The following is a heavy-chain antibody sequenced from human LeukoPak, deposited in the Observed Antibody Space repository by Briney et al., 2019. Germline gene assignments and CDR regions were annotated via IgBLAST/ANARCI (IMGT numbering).Heavy chain of an antibody. Sequence: GGSLRLSCAASGFTFSSDAMSWVRQAPGKGLEWVSAISGSGGSTYYADSVKGRFTVSRDNSKNTLYLQLNSLRAEDTAVYYCARGSSSGWFSSFDIWGQGTMVTVSS. V-gene: IGHV3-23*01. CDR2: ISGSGGST. J-gene: IGHJ3*02. D-gene: IGHD6-19*01. CDR1: GFTFSSDA. CDR3: ARGSSSGWFSSFDI.